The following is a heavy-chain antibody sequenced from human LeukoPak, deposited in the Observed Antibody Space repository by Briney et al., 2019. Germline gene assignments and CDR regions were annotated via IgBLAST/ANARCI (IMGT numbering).Heavy chain of an antibody. Sequence: SETVSLTCTVSTGSLNSYFWTWVRQPAGKGLEWIVCVFGTGTAYSNPSLEGRVIISLETSRNQFSLKLMSVTAADTAVYCARGKELTGTSRHYSFDFWGQGTLCSVS. V-gene: IGHV4-4*07. J-gene: IGHJ4*02. CDR2: VFGTGTA. CDR3: ARGKELTGTSRHYSFDF. D-gene: IGHD1-7*01. CDR1: TGSLNSYF.